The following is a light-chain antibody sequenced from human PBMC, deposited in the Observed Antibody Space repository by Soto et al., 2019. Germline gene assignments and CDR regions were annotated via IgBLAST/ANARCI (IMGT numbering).Light chain of an antibody. CDR1: QSVSSN. J-gene: IGKJ1*01. CDR3: QPLGSYPPK. Sequence: EIGMTQSPAMLSLSPAVRSTLSCRASQSVSSNLAWYQQKPGQAPRLLIYGASTRATGIPARFSGSGSGTELSLTISSLQSEDFATSYFQPLGSYPPKLGQGTKVDIK. CDR2: GAS. V-gene: IGKV3-15*01.